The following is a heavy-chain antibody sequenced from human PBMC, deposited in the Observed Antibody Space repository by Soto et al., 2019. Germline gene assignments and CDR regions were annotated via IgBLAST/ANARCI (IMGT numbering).Heavy chain of an antibody. V-gene: IGHV3-21*01. CDR2: ISSNTAYI. CDR3: AREGGRGYSGYDWFDS. CDR1: GFTFSSYT. D-gene: IGHD5-12*01. J-gene: IGHJ5*01. Sequence: EVQLVESGGGLVKPGGSLRLSCAASGFTFSSYTMNWVRKAPGKGLEWVSSISSNTAYIYYADSMKGRFTISRDNAKNSLHLQMNSLRVEDTAMYYCAREGGRGYSGYDWFDSWGQGTLVTVSS.